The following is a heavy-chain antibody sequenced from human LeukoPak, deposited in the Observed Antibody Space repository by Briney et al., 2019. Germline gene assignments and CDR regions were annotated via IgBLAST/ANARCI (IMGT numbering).Heavy chain of an antibody. CDR2: INPTGGST. CDR3: IVVVITTPY. V-gene: IGHV1-46*01. Sequence: ASVKVSCKVSGYTLTELSMHWVRQAPGQGLEWMGLINPTGGSTGYAQKSQGRVTMTRDMSTSTVYMELSSLRSEDTAVYYCIVVVITTPYWGQGTLVTVSS. J-gene: IGHJ4*02. CDR1: GYTLTELS. D-gene: IGHD3-22*01.